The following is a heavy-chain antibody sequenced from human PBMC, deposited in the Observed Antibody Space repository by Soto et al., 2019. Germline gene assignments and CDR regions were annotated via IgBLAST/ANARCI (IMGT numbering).Heavy chain of an antibody. V-gene: IGHV1-18*01. J-gene: IGHJ4*02. Sequence: ASVKVSCKASGYTFTIYGISWVRQAPGQGLEWMGWISAYNGNTNYAQKLQGRVTMTTDTSTSTAYMELRSLRSDDTAVYYCARDTAYDSSGYYPYWGQGTLVTVSS. CDR2: ISAYNGNT. CDR3: ARDTAYDSSGYYPY. CDR1: GYTFTIYG. D-gene: IGHD3-22*01.